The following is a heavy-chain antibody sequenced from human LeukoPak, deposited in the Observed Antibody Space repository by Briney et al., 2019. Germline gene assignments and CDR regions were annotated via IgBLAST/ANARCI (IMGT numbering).Heavy chain of an antibody. CDR1: GFTVSSNS. Sequence: GGSLRLSCTVSGFTVSSNSMSWVRQAPGKGLEWVSFIYSGGNTHYSDSVKGRFTISRDNSKNTLYLQMNSLRAEDTAVYYCAKGKDDSSGWYFFYWGQGTLVTVSS. CDR3: AKGKDDSSGWYFFY. CDR2: IYSGGNT. D-gene: IGHD6-19*01. V-gene: IGHV3-53*01. J-gene: IGHJ4*02.